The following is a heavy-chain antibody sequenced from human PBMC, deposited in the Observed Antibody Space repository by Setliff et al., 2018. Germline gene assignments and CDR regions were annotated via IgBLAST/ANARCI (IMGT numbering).Heavy chain of an antibody. V-gene: IGHV1-69*10. D-gene: IGHD1-7*01. CDR2: IIPGLGIL. Sequence: ASVKVSCKASGGTFNTYGITWVRQAPAQGLEWMGGIIPGLGILDYAQKFQDRVTITADRSTSTAYMELSSLRSEDTAVYYCVSRTHPHVITGITQGGGWWYYYYMDVWGKGTTVTVSS. J-gene: IGHJ6*03. CDR3: VSRTHPHVITGITQGGGWWYYYYMDV. CDR1: GGTFNTYG.